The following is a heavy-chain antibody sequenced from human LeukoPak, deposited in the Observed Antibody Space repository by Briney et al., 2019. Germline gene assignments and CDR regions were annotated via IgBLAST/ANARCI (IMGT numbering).Heavy chain of an antibody. J-gene: IGHJ4*02. Sequence: GGSLRLSCAAAGFTFSTYGMSWVRQAPGKGLVWVSRINSDGSSTSYADSVKGRFTISRDNAKNTLYLQMNSLRAEDTAVYYCARDNEVGAHFDYWGQGTLVTVSS. CDR3: ARDNEVGAHFDY. CDR2: INSDGSST. CDR1: GFTFSTYG. V-gene: IGHV3-74*01. D-gene: IGHD1-26*01.